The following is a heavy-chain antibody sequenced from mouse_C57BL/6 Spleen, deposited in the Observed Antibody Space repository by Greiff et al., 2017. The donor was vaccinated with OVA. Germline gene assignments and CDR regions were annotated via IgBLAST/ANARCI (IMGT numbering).Heavy chain of an antibody. Sequence: VQLQQPGAELVKPGASVKMSCKASGYTFTSYWITWVKQRPGQGLEWIGDIYPGSGSTNYNEKFKSKATLTVDTPSSTAYMQLSSLTSEDSAVYYCARGTYGSSYSYAMDYWGQGTSVTVSS. CDR2: IYPGSGST. J-gene: IGHJ4*01. D-gene: IGHD1-1*01. CDR1: GYTFTSYW. CDR3: ARGTYGSSYSYAMDY. V-gene: IGHV1-55*01.